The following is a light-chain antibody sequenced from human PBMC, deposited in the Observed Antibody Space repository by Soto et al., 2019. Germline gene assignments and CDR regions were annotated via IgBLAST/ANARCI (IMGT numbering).Light chain of an antibody. J-gene: IGKJ4*01. Sequence: EIVLTQSPATLSLSPGERATLSCRASQSINRHLAWYRQKPGQAPRLLIYGASNRATGIPARFSGSGSGTDFTLTIVTLEPEDFAVYYCQQRSSWPLTFGGGTKVDIK. CDR3: QQRSSWPLT. CDR2: GAS. V-gene: IGKV3-11*01. CDR1: QSINRH.